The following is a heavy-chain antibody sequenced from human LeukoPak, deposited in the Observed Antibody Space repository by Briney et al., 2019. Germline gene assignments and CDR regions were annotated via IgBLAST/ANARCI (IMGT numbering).Heavy chain of an antibody. V-gene: IGHV4-59*01. D-gene: IGHD3-16*01. CDR1: GGSISSYY. CDR3: ARGGRGFDP. CDR2: IYYSGST. J-gene: IGHJ5*02. Sequence: SETLSLSCTVSGGSISSYYWSWIRQPPGKGLERIGYIYYSGSTNYNPSLKSRVTISVDTSKNQFSLKLSSVTAADTAVYYCARGGRGFDPWGQGTLVTVSS.